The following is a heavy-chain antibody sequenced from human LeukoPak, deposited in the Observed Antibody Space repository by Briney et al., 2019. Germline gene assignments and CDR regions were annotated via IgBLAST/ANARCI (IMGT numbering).Heavy chain of an antibody. CDR2: IYYSGST. V-gene: IGHV4-59*01. J-gene: IGHJ3*02. CDR1: GGSISSYY. D-gene: IGHD3-10*01. CDR3: ARGSWFGELLVAFDI. Sequence: PSETLSLTCAVSGGSISSYYWSWIRQPPGKGLEWIGYIYYSGSTNYNPSLKSRVTISVDTSKNQFSLKLSSVTAADTAVYYCARGSWFGELLVAFDIWGQGTMVTVSS.